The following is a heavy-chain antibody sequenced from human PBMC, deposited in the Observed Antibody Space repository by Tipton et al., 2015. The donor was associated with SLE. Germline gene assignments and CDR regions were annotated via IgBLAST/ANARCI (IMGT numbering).Heavy chain of an antibody. V-gene: IGHV4-59*01. CDR1: AGSISSYY. CDR2: IYYSGST. CDR3: ARGYYYYMDV. J-gene: IGHJ6*03. Sequence: TLSLTCTVSAGSISSYYWSWIRQPPGKGLEWIGDIYYSGSTNYNPSLKSRVTISIDTSKNHFSLKVNSVTAADTAVDYCARGYYYYMDVWGKGTTVTVSS.